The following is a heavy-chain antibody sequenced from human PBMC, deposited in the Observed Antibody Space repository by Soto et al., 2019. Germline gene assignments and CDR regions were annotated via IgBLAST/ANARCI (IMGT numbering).Heavy chain of an antibody. V-gene: IGHV3-9*01. CDR3: AKGRELLLSKDYFDY. CDR2: ISWNSGSI. CDR1: GFTFDDYA. J-gene: IGHJ4*02. D-gene: IGHD1-26*01. Sequence: GGSLRLSCAASGFTFDDYAMHWVRQAPGKGLEWVSGISWNSGSIGYADSVKGRFTISRDNAKNSLYLQMNSLRAEDTALYYCAKGRELLLSKDYFDYWGQGTLVTVSS.